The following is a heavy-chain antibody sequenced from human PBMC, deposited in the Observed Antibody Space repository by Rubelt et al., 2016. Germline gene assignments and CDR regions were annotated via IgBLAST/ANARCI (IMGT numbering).Heavy chain of an antibody. J-gene: IGHJ4*02. D-gene: IGHD3-10*01. CDR2: ISGGGGST. V-gene: IGHV3-23*01. Sequence: VSSISGGGGSTYYADYVQDRFTISRDNPKNTLYLQMSSLRAEDTAIYYCAKAIASLIRRGIDHWGQGTMVAVSS. CDR3: AKAIASLIRRGIDH.